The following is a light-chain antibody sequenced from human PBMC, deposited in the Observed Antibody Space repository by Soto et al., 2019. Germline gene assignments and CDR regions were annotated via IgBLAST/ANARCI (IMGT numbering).Light chain of an antibody. CDR3: QQRSNWPPALS. Sequence: IVLTQSPGTLSLSPGERATFSCRAIQSLTTNYLAWYQHKPGQTPRLLIYDASKRATGIPGRFSGSGSGTDFTLTISSLEPEDFAVYYCQQRSNWPPALSFGGGTKVDI. CDR1: QSLTTNY. CDR2: DAS. J-gene: IGKJ4*01. V-gene: IGKV3D-20*02.